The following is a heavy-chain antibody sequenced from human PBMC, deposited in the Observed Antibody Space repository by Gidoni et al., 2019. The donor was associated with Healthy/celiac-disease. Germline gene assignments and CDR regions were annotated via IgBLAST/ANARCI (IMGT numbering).Heavy chain of an antibody. J-gene: IGHJ3*02. CDR3: ARRPQYYYDSSGYRDAFDI. CDR1: GYSFTSYW. D-gene: IGHD3-22*01. Sequence: EVQLVQSGAEVKKPGESLKISCKGSGYSFTSYWIGWVRQMPGKGLEWMGISYPGDSDTRYSPSFQGQVTISADKSISTAYLQWSSLKASDTAMYYCARRPQYYYDSSGYRDAFDIWGQGTMVTVSS. CDR2: SYPGDSDT. V-gene: IGHV5-51*01.